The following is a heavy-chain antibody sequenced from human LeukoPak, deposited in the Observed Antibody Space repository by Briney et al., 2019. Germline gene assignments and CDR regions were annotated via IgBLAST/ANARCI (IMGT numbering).Heavy chain of an antibody. CDR1: GGSVSSSSYY. J-gene: IGHJ4*02. D-gene: IGHD3-10*01. Sequence: SETLSLTCTVSGGSVSSSSYYWGWIRQPPGKGLEWIGSIYYSGSTYYNPSLKSRVTISVDTSKNQFSLKLSSVTAADTAVYYCARHSPGGYGSGSYWPLDYWGQGTLVTVSS. V-gene: IGHV4-39*01. CDR3: ARHSPGGYGSGSYWPLDY. CDR2: IYYSGST.